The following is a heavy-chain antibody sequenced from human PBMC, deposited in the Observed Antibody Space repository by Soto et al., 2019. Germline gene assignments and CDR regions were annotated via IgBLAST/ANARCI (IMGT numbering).Heavy chain of an antibody. Sequence: GASVKVSCKASGYTFTGYYTHWVRQAPGQGLEWMGWINPNSGGTNYAQKFQGRVTMTRDTSISTAYMELSRLRSDDTAVYYCARDRGMGYSNYVDYWGQGTLVTVSS. J-gene: IGHJ4*02. CDR3: ARDRGMGYSNYVDY. V-gene: IGHV1-2*02. CDR1: GYTFTGYY. D-gene: IGHD5-18*01. CDR2: INPNSGGT.